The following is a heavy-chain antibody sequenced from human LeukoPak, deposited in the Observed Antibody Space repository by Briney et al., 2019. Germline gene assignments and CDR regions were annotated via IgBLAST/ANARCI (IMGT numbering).Heavy chain of an antibody. J-gene: IGHJ3*02. CDR3: ARDFTYHDILTGNSMKGGAFDI. Sequence: PSQTLSLTCTVSGGSISSGSYYWSWIRQPAGKGLEWIGRIYTSGSTNYNPSLKSRVTISVDTSKNQFSLKLSSVTAADTAVYYCARDFTYHDILTGNSMKGGAFDIWGQGTRVTVSS. CDR2: IYTSGST. CDR1: GGSISSGSYY. V-gene: IGHV4-61*02. D-gene: IGHD3-9*01.